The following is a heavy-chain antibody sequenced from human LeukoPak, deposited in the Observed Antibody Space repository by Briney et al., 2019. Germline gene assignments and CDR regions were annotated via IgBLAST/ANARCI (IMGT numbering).Heavy chain of an antibody. Sequence: GGSLRLSCAASGFTLRSYSMNWVRQAPGKGLEWVSYISSSSSYIYYADSVKGRFTISRDNAKNSLYLQMNSLRAEDTAVYYCARVPEQRHWNFDYWGQGTLVTVSS. D-gene: IGHD6-25*01. CDR2: ISSSSSYI. CDR1: GFTLRSYS. V-gene: IGHV3-21*01. J-gene: IGHJ4*02. CDR3: ARVPEQRHWNFDY.